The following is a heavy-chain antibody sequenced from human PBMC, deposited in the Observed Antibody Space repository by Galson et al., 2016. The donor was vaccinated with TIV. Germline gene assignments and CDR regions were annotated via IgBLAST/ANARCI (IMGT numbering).Heavy chain of an antibody. CDR3: AREPKILGIAVAGPSY. D-gene: IGHD6-19*01. Sequence: SVKVSCKATGYAFNMYGITWVRQAPGQGLEWMGRISAYDGNTNYTQKLQGRVTMTTDTSTSTAYMELRTLRSDDTAVYYCAREPKILGIAVAGPSYWGQGTLVTVSS. CDR2: ISAYDGNT. V-gene: IGHV1-18*01. J-gene: IGHJ4*02. CDR1: GYAFNMYG.